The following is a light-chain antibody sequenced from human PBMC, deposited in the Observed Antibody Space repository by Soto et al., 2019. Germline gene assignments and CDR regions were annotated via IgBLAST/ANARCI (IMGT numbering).Light chain of an antibody. J-gene: IGKJ5*01. CDR2: GAT. CDR3: QQYDDLPSIT. Sequence: DLQMTQSPSSLSASIGDRVTITCQASQDIGNSLNWYQQLPGKPTKLLIYGATNLEAGVPLRFSGRGSGTHFTFTIASLEPEDIATYSCQQYDDLPSITFGQGTRREIK. CDR1: QDIGNS. V-gene: IGKV1-33*01.